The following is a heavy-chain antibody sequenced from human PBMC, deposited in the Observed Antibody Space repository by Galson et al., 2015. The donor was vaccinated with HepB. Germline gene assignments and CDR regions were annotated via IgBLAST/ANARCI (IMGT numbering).Heavy chain of an antibody. CDR3: ARVGGATTSVRGFDI. Sequence: LTCTVSGASISSGDYVWSWVRQPPGKGLQWIGYIYNIGGSNYNPSLESRPSISVDTSQNQFSLKLTSVSAADTAVYYCARVGGATTSVRGFDIWGQGTMVTVSS. V-gene: IGHV4-30-4*01. CDR2: IYNIGGS. CDR1: GASISSGDYV. J-gene: IGHJ3*02. D-gene: IGHD3-3*01.